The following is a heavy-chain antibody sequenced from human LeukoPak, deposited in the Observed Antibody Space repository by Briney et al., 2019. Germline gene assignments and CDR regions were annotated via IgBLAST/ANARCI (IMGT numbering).Heavy chain of an antibody. CDR3: ARGRSGYGGNSGIASCDY. CDR1: GDSISNGYY. Sequence: SETLSLTCTVSGDSISNGYYWGWIRQPPGKGLGWIGSIYHTGSTYYNPSLKSRVIISVDTSKNQFSLKLSSVTAADTAVYYCARGRSGYGGNSGIASCDYWGQGTLVTVSS. V-gene: IGHV4-38-2*02. D-gene: IGHD4-23*01. J-gene: IGHJ4*02. CDR2: IYHTGST.